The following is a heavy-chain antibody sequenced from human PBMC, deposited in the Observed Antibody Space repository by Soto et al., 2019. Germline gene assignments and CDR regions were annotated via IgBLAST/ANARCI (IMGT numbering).Heavy chain of an antibody. CDR2: INPSGGST. Sequence: QVQLVQSGAEVKKPGASVKVSCKASGYTFTSYYMHWVRQAPGQGLEWMGIINPSGGSTSYAQKFQGRVTMTRDTSTSTVYMELSSLRSEDTAVYYCARDPRSYCSSTSCYFYYFDYWGQGTLVTVSS. CDR3: ARDPRSYCSSTSCYFYYFDY. V-gene: IGHV1-46*01. J-gene: IGHJ4*02. CDR1: GYTFTSYY. D-gene: IGHD2-2*01.